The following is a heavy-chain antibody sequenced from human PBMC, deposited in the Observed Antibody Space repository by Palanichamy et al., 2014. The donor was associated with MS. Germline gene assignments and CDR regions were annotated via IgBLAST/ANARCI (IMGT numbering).Heavy chain of an antibody. CDR1: GFTFSGSA. V-gene: IGHV3-73*02. Sequence: EVQLVESGGGRWSSLGGPVKLSCAASGFTFSGSAMHWVRQASGKGLEWVGRIRSKANSYATAYAASVKGGFTISRDDSKNTAYLQMNSLKTEDTAVYYCTRLAVTTLTLYGMDVWGQGITVTVSS. D-gene: IGHD4-17*01. J-gene: IGHJ6*02. CDR3: TRLAVTTLTLYGMDV. CDR2: IRSKANSYAT.